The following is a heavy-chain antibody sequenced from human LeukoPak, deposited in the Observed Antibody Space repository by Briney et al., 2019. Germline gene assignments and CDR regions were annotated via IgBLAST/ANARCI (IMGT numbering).Heavy chain of an antibody. J-gene: IGHJ4*02. D-gene: IGHD3-10*01. CDR1: GGTFSSYA. CDR3: ASGFWGSGSYYGFDY. CDR2: IIPIFGTA. Sequence: ASVKVSCKASGGTFSSYAISWVRQAPGQGLEWMGGIIPIFGTANYAQKFQGGVTITADESTSTAYMELSSLRSEDTAVYYCASGFWGSGSYYGFDYWGQGTLVTVSS. V-gene: IGHV1-69*13.